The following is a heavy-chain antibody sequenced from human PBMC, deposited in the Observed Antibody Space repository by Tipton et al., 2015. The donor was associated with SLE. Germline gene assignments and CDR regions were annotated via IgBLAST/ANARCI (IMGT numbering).Heavy chain of an antibody. CDR1: GGSVSSGSYY. CDR3: ARGVGANY. V-gene: IGHV4-61*01. CDR2: IYYSGST. Sequence: LRLSCTVSGGSVSSGSYYWSWIRQPPGKGLEWIGYIYYSGSTNYNPSLKSRVTISVDTSKNQFSLKLSSVTAADTAMYYCARGVGANYWGQGTLVTVSS. J-gene: IGHJ4*02. D-gene: IGHD1-26*01.